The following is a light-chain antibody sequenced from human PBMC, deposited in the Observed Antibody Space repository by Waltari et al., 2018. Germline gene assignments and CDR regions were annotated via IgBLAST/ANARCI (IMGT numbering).Light chain of an antibody. CDR2: GAS. Sequence: IVLTQSPGTLSLSPGERATLSCPASPTVRRTLAWYQQKPGQAPRLLIYGASIRATGIPDRFSGSGSGTDFSLTISRLEPEDFAVYYCQHYVRLPATFGQGTKVEIK. CDR3: QHYVRLPAT. J-gene: IGKJ1*01. CDR1: PTVRRT. V-gene: IGKV3-20*01.